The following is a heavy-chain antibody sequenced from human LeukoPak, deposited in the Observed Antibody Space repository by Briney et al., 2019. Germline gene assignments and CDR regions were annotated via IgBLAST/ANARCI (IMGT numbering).Heavy chain of an antibody. CDR3: ARGLRNYGNDY. V-gene: IGHV4-34*01. Sequence: SETLSLTCAVYGGSFSGYYWSWIRQPPGKGLEWIGEINHSGSTNYNPSLRSRVTISVDTSKNQFSLKLSSVTAADTAVYYCARGLRNYGNDYWGQGTLVTVS. J-gene: IGHJ4*02. CDR2: INHSGST. CDR1: GGSFSGYY. D-gene: IGHD4-17*01.